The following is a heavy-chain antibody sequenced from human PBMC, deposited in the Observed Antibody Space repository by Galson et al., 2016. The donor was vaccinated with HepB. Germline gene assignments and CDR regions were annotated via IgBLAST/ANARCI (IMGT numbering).Heavy chain of an antibody. V-gene: IGHV3-23*01. CDR2: ITRSGVAT. CDR3: GKHGGFDY. J-gene: IGHJ4*02. D-gene: IGHD3-16*01. Sequence: SLRLSCAASGFSFSNSGMSWVRQAPGRGREWVSGITRSGVATHYADFVKGRFTISRDNSKNTLYLYMNNLTAGDTAIYYCGKHGGFDYWGQGALVTVSS. CDR1: GFSFSNSG.